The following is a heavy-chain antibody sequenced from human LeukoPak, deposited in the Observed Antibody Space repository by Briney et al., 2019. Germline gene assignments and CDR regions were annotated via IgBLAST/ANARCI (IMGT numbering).Heavy chain of an antibody. Sequence: GGSLRLSCAASGFTFSSYAMHWVRQAPGKGLEWVAVISYDGSNKYYADSVKGRFTISRDNSKNTLYLQMNSLRAEDTAVYYCAKDLGYGDYFDYWGQGTLVTVSS. J-gene: IGHJ4*02. D-gene: IGHD4-17*01. CDR2: ISYDGSNK. CDR1: GFTFSSYA. CDR3: AKDLGYGDYFDY. V-gene: IGHV3-30-3*01.